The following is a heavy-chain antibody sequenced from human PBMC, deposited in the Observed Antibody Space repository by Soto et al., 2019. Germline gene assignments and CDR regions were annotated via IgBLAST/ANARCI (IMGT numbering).Heavy chain of an antibody. CDR3: ARESPLGIQLWLCY. D-gene: IGHD5-18*01. Sequence: QVQLVQSGAEVKKPGSSVKVSCKASGGTFSSYAISWVRQAPGQGLEWMGGIIPIFGTANYAQKFQGRVTITADDSTSTAYMELSSLRSEDTAVYYCARESPLGIQLWLCYWGQGTTVTVSS. V-gene: IGHV1-69*01. CDR1: GGTFSSYA. CDR2: IIPIFGTA. J-gene: IGHJ6*02.